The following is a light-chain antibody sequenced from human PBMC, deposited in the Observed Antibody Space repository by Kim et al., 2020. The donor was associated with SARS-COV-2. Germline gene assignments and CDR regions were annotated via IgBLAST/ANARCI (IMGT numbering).Light chain of an antibody. V-gene: IGLV1-44*01. CDR2: NDN. Sequence: QRAPSPVTGTSSNAGGNLVIWYQQLPGTAPKVFIYNDNQRPSGVPDRFSGSRSGTSASLAISGLQSEDEADYYCATWDVSLNGWVFGGGTQLTVL. CDR3: ATWDVSLNGWV. J-gene: IGLJ3*02. CDR1: SSNAGGNL.